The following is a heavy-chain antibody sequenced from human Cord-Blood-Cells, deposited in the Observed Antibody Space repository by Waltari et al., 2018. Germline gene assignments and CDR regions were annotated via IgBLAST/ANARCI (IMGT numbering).Heavy chain of an antibody. Sequence: QVQLQQWGAGLLKPSETLSLTCAVHGGSFSGYYWSWIRQPPGKGLEWIGEINHSGSTNYNPSLKSRVTISVDTSKNQFSLKLSSVTAADTAVYYCARHGGPLGYFDYWGQGTLVTVSS. V-gene: IGHV4-34*01. D-gene: IGHD3-16*01. CDR3: ARHGGPLGYFDY. CDR2: INHSGST. J-gene: IGHJ4*02. CDR1: GGSFSGYY.